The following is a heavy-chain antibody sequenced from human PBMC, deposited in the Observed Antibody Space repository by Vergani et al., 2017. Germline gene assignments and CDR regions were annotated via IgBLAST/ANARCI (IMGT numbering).Heavy chain of an antibody. J-gene: IGHJ4*02. Sequence: QVQLQESGPGLVKPSQTLSLTCTVSGGSFSTGGQSWTWLRQSAGKGLEWIGRIYTSGATNYNPSLRSRVTISVDTSKNQFSLKLSSVTAADTAVYYGARVSMTRAFVFDYWGQGTLVTVSS. CDR3: ARVSMTRAFVFDY. D-gene: IGHD2-21*02. CDR2: IYTSGAT. CDR1: GGSFSTGGQS. V-gene: IGHV4-61*02.